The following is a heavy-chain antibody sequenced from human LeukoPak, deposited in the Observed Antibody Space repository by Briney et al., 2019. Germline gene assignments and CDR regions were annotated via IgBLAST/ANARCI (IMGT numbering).Heavy chain of an antibody. Sequence: PGGSLRLSCAASGFTFSTYGMHWVRQAPGKGLEWVAFTRYDGSNKYNADSVKGRFTISRDNSKNTLYLVMNSLRAEDTAVYYCAKEDHIVVVVAATPWSYFDYWGQGTLVTVSS. CDR3: AKEDHIVVVVAATPWSYFDY. V-gene: IGHV3-30*02. CDR1: GFTFSTYG. CDR2: TRYDGSNK. J-gene: IGHJ4*02. D-gene: IGHD2-15*01.